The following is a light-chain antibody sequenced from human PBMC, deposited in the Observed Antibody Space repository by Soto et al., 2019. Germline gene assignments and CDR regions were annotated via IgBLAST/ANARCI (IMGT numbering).Light chain of an antibody. J-gene: IGKJ5*01. CDR3: QQYGSSPPIT. CDR1: QSVSSSY. Sequence: GLTQNPGTLSLSPGERATPSCRASQSVSSSYLAWYQQKPGQAPRLLIYGASSRATGIPDRFSGSGSGTDFTLTISRLEPEDFAVYYCQQYGSSPPITFGQGTRLEI. CDR2: GAS. V-gene: IGKV3-20*01.